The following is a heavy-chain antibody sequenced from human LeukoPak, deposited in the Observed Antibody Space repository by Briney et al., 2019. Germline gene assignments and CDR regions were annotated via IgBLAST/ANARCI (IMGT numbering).Heavy chain of an antibody. CDR3: AREFPSGGDYYYYYGMDV. J-gene: IGHJ6*02. V-gene: IGHV3-21*01. Sequence: GGSLRLSCAASGFTFSSYSMNWVRQAPGKGLEWVSSISSSSSYIYYADSVKGRFTISRDNAKNSLYLQMYSLRAEDTAVYYCAREFPSGGDYYYYYGMDVWGQGTTVTVSS. D-gene: IGHD6-25*01. CDR2: ISSSSSYI. CDR1: GFTFSSYS.